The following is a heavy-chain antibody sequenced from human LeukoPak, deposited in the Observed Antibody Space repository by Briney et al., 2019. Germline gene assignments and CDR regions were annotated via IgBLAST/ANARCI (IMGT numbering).Heavy chain of an antibody. CDR2: INHSGST. CDR1: GGSISSSSYY. CDR3: ARSSIVVVPAALPTNAFDI. V-gene: IGHV4-39*07. Sequence: PSETLSLTCTVSGGSISSSSYYWGWIRQPPGKGLEWIGEINHSGSTNYNPSLKSRVTISVDTSKNQFSLKLSSVTAADTAVYYCARSSIVVVPAALPTNAFDIWGQGTMVTVSS. D-gene: IGHD2-2*01. J-gene: IGHJ3*02.